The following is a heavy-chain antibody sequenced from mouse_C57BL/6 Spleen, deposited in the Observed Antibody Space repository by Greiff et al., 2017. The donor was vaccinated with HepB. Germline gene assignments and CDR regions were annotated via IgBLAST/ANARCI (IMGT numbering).Heavy chain of an antibody. CDR2: ILPGSGST. D-gene: IGHD3-3*01. J-gene: IGHJ3*01. CDR3: ARGGAGRVAWFAY. Sequence: QVQLQQSGAELMKPGASVKLSCKATGYTFTGYWIEWVKQRPGHGLEWIGEILPGSGSTNYNEKFKGKATFTADPSSNTASMPLSSLPTEDSAIYYWARGGAGRVAWFAYWGQGTRVTDSS. CDR1: GYTFTGYW. V-gene: IGHV1-9*01.